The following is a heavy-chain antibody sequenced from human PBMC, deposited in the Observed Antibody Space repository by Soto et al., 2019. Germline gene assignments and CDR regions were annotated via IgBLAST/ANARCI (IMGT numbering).Heavy chain of an antibody. CDR3: ARDKDYGDYEGAFDI. CDR1: GGTFSSYA. Sequence: SVKVSCKASGGTFSSYAISWVRQAPGQGLEWMGGIIPIFGTANYAQKFQGRVTITADESTSTAYMELSSLRSEDTAVYYCARDKDYGDYEGAFDIWGQGTMVTVSS. J-gene: IGHJ3*02. D-gene: IGHD4-17*01. CDR2: IIPIFGTA. V-gene: IGHV1-69*13.